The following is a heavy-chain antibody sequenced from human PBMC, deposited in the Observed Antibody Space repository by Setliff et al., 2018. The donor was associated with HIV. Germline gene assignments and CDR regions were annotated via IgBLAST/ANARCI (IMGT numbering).Heavy chain of an antibody. CDR1: GFSLATDGVA. CDR2: IYWDGDK. D-gene: IGHD6-19*01. J-gene: IGHJ4*02. V-gene: IGHV2-5*02. CDR3: THNHLAVAGSHYFDY. Sequence: SGPTLVNPTQTLTLTCDFSGFSLATDGVAVGWIRQPPGKGPEWLALIYWDGDKRYNPSLKDRLTITKATSNNHVVLMTSNMDPADTATYYCTHNHLAVAGSHYFDYWGQGTLVTVSS.